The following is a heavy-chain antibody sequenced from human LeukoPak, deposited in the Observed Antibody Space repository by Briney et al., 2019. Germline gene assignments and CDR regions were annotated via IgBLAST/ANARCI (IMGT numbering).Heavy chain of an antibody. CDR1: GYTFTSYG. CDR2: ISAYNGNT. D-gene: IGHD6-19*01. V-gene: IGHV1-18*01. J-gene: IGHJ3*02. CDR3: ARPYSSGYGSYWSAFDI. Sequence: ASVKVSCKASGYTFTSYGISWVRQAPGQGLEWMGWISAYNGNTNYAQKLQGRVTMTTDTSTSTAYMELRSLRSDDTAVYYCARPYSSGYGSYWSAFDIWGQGTMVTVSS.